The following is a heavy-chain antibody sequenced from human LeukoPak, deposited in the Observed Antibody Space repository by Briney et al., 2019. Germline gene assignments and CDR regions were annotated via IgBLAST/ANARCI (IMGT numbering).Heavy chain of an antibody. Sequence: KPSGTLSLTCAVSGGSISSSNWWSWVRQPPGKGLEWIGEIYHSGSTNYNPSLKSRVTISVDKSKNQFSLKLSSVTAADTAVYYCARDLYSSSRHAFDIWGQGTMVTVSS. D-gene: IGHD6-13*01. J-gene: IGHJ3*02. CDR1: GGSISSSNW. CDR2: IYHSGST. CDR3: ARDLYSSSRHAFDI. V-gene: IGHV4-4*02.